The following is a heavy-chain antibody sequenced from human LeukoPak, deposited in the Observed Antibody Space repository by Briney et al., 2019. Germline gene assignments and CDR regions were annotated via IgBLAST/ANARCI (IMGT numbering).Heavy chain of an antibody. Sequence: QSGGSLRLSCAASGFTFTSYGMHWVRQAPGKGLEWVAVISYDGSNKYYVGSVKGRFTISRDNSKNTLYLQMNSLRAEDTAVYYCAKLYYDFWSGIPGLDAFDIWGQGTMVTVSS. CDR2: ISYDGSNK. J-gene: IGHJ3*02. D-gene: IGHD3-3*01. CDR3: AKLYYDFWSGIPGLDAFDI. CDR1: GFTFTSYG. V-gene: IGHV3-30*18.